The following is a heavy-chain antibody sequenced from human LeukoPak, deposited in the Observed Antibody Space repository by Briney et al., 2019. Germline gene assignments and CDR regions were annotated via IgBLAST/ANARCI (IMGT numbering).Heavy chain of an antibody. V-gene: IGHV3-48*02. J-gene: IGHJ4*02. CDR2: ISSNSDTI. CDR3: VREGKAGRSKDC. CDR1: GFTFSSHN. Sequence: PGGSLRLSCAASGFTFSSHNMNWVRQAPGKGLEWLSHISSNSDTIYYADSVKGRFTVSRDNAQNSLYLQMNSLRDENTALYYCVREGKAGRSKDCWGQGTLVTVSS. D-gene: IGHD3-10*01.